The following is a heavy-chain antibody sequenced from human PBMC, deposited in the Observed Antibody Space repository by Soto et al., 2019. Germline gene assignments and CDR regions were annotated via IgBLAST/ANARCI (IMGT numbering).Heavy chain of an antibody. CDR2: ISWNSGSI. V-gene: IGHV3-9*01. CDR1: GFTFDDYA. Sequence: EVQLVESGGGLVQPGRSLRLSCAASGFTFDDYAMHWVRQAPGKGLEWVSGISWNSGSIGYADSVKGRFTISRDNAKNSPYLQMNSLRAEDTALYYCAKDVGGSNFYGMDVWGQGTTVTVSS. J-gene: IGHJ6*02. D-gene: IGHD3-10*01. CDR3: AKDVGGSNFYGMDV.